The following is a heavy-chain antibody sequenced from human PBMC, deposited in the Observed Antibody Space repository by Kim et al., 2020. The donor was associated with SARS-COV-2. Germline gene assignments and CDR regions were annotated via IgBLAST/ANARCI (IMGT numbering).Heavy chain of an antibody. CDR2: IWHDGSYK. J-gene: IGHJ4*02. CDR1: GFTFSNYG. V-gene: IGHV3-33*01. D-gene: IGHD3-22*01. Sequence: GGSLRLSCSTSGFTFSNYGMHWVRQAPGKGLEWVSIIWHDGSYKYYADSVKGRFTISRDDSKNTLYLQMNSLRAEDTAVYYCVPDFYDSSGPEYWGPGTL. CDR3: VPDFYDSSGPEY.